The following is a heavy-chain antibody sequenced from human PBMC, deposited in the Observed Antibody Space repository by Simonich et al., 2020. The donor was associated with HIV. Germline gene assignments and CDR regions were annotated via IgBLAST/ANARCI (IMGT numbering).Heavy chain of an antibody. CDR3: ASGGSISSVWADDY. J-gene: IGHJ4*02. CDR2: ISYDGSNN. D-gene: IGHD3-16*01. Sequence: QVQLVESGGGVVQPGRSLRLSCAASGFTFSSYAMPWVRQAPGKGLEWVAVISYDGSNNYYADSVKGRFTISRDNSKNTLYLQMNSLRAEDTAVYYCASGGSISSVWADDYWGQGTLVTVSS. V-gene: IGHV3-30*07. CDR1: GFTFSSYA.